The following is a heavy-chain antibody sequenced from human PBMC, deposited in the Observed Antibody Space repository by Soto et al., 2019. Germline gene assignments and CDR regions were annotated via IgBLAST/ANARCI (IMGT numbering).Heavy chain of an antibody. CDR2: IYPGDSDT. D-gene: IGHD5-12*01. J-gene: IGHJ4*02. CDR3: ERVGGGYGYYFDY. CDR1: GYNFTNYW. Sequence: GVPLKISCKGSGYNFTNYWIGWVRQMHGKGLEWMGIIYPGDSDTRYSPSFQGQVTISVDKSISTAYLQWSSLKSSDTAMYYCERVGGGYGYYFDYWGQGTLVTVPQ. V-gene: IGHV5-51*01.